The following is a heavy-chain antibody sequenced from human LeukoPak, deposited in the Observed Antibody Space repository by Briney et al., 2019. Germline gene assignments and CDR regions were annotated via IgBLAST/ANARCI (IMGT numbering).Heavy chain of an antibody. V-gene: IGHV1-2*02. CDR2: TNPNTGGT. CDR1: GFTFSSYA. J-gene: IGHJ4*02. D-gene: IGHD5-12*01. CDR3: ASVEMATIGFEH. Sequence: GGSLRLSCAASGFTFSSYAMHWVRQAPGQGLEWMGWTNPNTGGTKYAQKFQGRVTMTRDTSISTAYMELSSLRSDDTAVYFCASVEMATIGFEHWGQGTLVTVSS.